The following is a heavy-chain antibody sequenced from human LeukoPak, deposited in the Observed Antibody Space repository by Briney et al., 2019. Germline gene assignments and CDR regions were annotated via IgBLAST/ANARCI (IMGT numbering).Heavy chain of an antibody. CDR1: GGSISRSSYY. D-gene: IGHD2-15*01. V-gene: IGHV4-39*01. J-gene: IGHJ4*02. CDR3: ARHYCSGGSCYLEY. CDR2: IYYSGST. Sequence: SETLSLTCSVSGGSISRSSYYWGWIRQPPGKGLEWIGSIYYSGSTSYNSSLKSRVTISVDTSRNQFSLKLSSVTAADTAAYYCARHYCSGGSCYLEYWGQGTLVTVSS.